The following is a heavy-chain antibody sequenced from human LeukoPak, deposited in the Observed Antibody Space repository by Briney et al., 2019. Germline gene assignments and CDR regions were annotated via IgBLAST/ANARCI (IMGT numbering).Heavy chain of an antibody. V-gene: IGHV3-53*01. CDR1: GFVVSSNY. CDR2: IYSGGST. CDR3: ARGSTRRLAFDI. D-gene: IGHD6-13*01. Sequence: PGGSLRLSCAASGFVVSSNYMSWVRQAPGKGLEWVSVIYSGGSTYYAESVKGRFTISRDNSKNTLYLQMNSLRAEDKAVYYCARGSTRRLAFDIWGQGTMVTVSS. J-gene: IGHJ3*02.